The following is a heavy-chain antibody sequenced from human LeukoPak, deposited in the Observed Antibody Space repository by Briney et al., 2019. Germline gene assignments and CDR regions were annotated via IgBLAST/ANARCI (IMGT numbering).Heavy chain of an antibody. V-gene: IGHV1-69*05. Sequence: ASVKVSCKASGGTFSSYAISWVRQAPGQGLEWMGGIIPIFGTANYAQKFQGRVTITTDESTSTAYMELSSLRSEDTAVYYCARGVSSIAARQLNWFDPWGQGTLVTVSS. CDR2: IIPIFGTA. J-gene: IGHJ5*02. CDR1: GGTFSSYA. CDR3: ARGVSSIAARQLNWFDP. D-gene: IGHD6-6*01.